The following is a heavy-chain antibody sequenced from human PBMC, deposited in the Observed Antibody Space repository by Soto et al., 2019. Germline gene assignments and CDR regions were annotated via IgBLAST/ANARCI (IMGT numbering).Heavy chain of an antibody. CDR1: GGTFSSYA. CDR3: ARGGLGYDILTGYYLY. J-gene: IGHJ4*02. D-gene: IGHD3-9*01. Sequence: GASVKVSCKASGGTFSSYAISWVRQAPGQGLEWMGGIIPIFGTANYAQKFQGRVTITRDTSASTAYMELSSLRSEDTAVYYCARGGLGYDILTGYYLYWGQGTLVTVSS. V-gene: IGHV1-69*05. CDR2: IIPIFGTA.